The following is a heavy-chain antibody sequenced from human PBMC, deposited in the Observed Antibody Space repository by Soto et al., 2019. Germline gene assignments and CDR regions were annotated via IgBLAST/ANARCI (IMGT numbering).Heavy chain of an antibody. V-gene: IGHV1-3*01. CDR1: GYTFTSYA. D-gene: IGHD4-17*01. CDR3: ARDYGDFPAFDY. Sequence: ASVKVSCKASGYTFTSYAMHWARQAPGQRLEWMGWINAGNGNTKYSQKFQGRVTITRDTSASTAYMELSSLRSEDTAVYYCARDYGDFPAFDYWGQGTLVTVSS. J-gene: IGHJ4*02. CDR2: INAGNGNT.